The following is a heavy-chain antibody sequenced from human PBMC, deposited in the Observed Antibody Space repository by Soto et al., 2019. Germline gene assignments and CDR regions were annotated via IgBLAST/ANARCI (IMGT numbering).Heavy chain of an antibody. V-gene: IGHV1-18*04. CDR1: GYTFTSYG. Sequence: ASVKVSCKASGYTFTSYGISWVRQAPGQGLEWMGWISAYNGNTNYAQKLQGRVTMTTDTSTSTAYMELRSLRSDDTAVYYCASDEGEYYYDSSGHTPGFDYWGQGTLVTVSS. CDR2: ISAYNGNT. CDR3: ASDEGEYYYDSSGHTPGFDY. D-gene: IGHD3-22*01. J-gene: IGHJ4*02.